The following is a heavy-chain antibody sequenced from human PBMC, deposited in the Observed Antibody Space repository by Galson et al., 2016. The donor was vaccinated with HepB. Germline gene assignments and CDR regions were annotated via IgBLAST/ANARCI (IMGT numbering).Heavy chain of an antibody. Sequence: SLRLSCAASGFRFSSYSMNWVRQAPGKGLEWVSGINNSGGSSTYADSVKGRFTISKDISKNTLYLQMNSLRAEDTAVYYCARDSSSGYVIDAFDIWGQGTMVTVSS. CDR1: GFRFSSYS. D-gene: IGHD5-12*01. CDR2: INNSGGSS. CDR3: ARDSSSGYVIDAFDI. V-gene: IGHV3-23*01. J-gene: IGHJ3*02.